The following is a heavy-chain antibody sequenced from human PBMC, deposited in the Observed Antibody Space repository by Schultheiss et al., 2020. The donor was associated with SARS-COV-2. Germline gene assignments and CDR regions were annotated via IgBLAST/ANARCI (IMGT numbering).Heavy chain of an antibody. J-gene: IGHJ4*02. CDR3: ARDGPGSDY. CDR1: GGSISSSSYY. CDR2: IYYSGST. D-gene: IGHD2-2*01. V-gene: IGHV4-39*07. Sequence: GSLRLSCTVSGGSISSSSYYWGWIRQPPGKGLEWIGSIYYSGSTYYNPSLKSRVTISVDTSKNQFSLKLSSVTAADTAVYYCARDGPGSDYWGQGTLVTVSS.